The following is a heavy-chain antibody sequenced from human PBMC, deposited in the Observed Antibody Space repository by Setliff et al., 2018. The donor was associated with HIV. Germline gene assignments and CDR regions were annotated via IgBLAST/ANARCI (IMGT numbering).Heavy chain of an antibody. V-gene: IGHV4-34*01. CDR3: ARGGLTAAGTLLLVGYFDY. CDR1: GGSFSGYY. Sequence: SETLSLTCAVYGGSFSGYYWSWIRQPPGKGLEWIGEINQSGSTYYNPSLKSRVTISVDTSKNQFSLKLSSVTAADTAVYYCARGGLTAAGTLLLVGYFDYWGQGTLVTVSS. D-gene: IGHD6-13*01. J-gene: IGHJ4*02. CDR2: INQSGST.